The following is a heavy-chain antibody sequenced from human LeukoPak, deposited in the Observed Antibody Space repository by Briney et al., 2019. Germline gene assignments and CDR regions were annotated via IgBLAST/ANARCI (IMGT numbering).Heavy chain of an antibody. V-gene: IGHV1-2*02. Sequence: ASVNVSCKASGYTFTGYYMHWVRQAPGQGLEWMGWINPNSGGTNYAQKFQGRVTMTRDTSISTAYMELSRLRSDDTAVYFCAREGDEFSSGWSRLGLDYWGQGTLVTVSS. CDR1: GYTFTGYY. CDR3: AREGDEFSSGWSRLGLDY. CDR2: INPNSGGT. D-gene: IGHD6-19*01. J-gene: IGHJ4*02.